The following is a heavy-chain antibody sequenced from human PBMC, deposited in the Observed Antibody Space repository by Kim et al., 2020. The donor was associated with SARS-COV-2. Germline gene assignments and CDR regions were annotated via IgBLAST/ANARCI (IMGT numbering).Heavy chain of an antibody. CDR1: GGSLSSSTYY. D-gene: IGHD1-26*01. J-gene: IGHJ6*03. CDR2: ISDSGTT. V-gene: IGHV4-39*01. CDR3: GRLPQVSTGGYWGSRYYYYMDV. Sequence: SLSSTVSGGSLSSSTYYWGWVRQPPGKSLEWIGVISDSGTTHNNPSLSSRVTLYLDMSKTQCSLKLTSLTAADTAVYYCGRLPQVSTGGYWGSRYYYYMDVWGKGITVTVSS.